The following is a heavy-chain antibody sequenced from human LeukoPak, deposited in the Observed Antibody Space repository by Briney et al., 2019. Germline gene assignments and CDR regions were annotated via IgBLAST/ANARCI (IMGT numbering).Heavy chain of an antibody. J-gene: IGHJ3*02. V-gene: IGHV4-34*01. CDR2: INHSGST. D-gene: IGHD6-13*01. CDR1: GGSFSGYY. Sequence: SETLSLTCAVYGGSFSGYYWSWIRQPPGKGLEWIGEINHSGSTNYNPSLKRRVTISVDTSKNQFSLKLSSVTAADTAVYYCARRKYSSSWYGGGGAFDIWGQGTMVTVSS. CDR3: ARRKYSSSWYGGGGAFDI.